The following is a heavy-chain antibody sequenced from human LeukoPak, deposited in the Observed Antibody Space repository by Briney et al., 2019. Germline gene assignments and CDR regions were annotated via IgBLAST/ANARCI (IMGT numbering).Heavy chain of an antibody. CDR2: ISAYDGNT. D-gene: IGHD5-18*01. V-gene: IGHV1-18*01. J-gene: IGHJ5*02. Sequence: ASVKVSCKASGLTFSNYGITWVRQAPGQGLEWVGWISAYDGNTKYSQKFQGRVTITRDTSASTAYMELSSLRSEDTAVYYCARSEQRGYSLNWFDPWGQGTLVTVSS. CDR1: GLTFSNYG. CDR3: ARSEQRGYSLNWFDP.